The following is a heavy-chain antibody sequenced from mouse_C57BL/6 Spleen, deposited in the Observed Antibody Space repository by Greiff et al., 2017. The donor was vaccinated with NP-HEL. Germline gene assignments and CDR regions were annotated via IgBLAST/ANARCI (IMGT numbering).Heavy chain of an antibody. CDR3: ARRDYSNYESAY. Sequence: EVQLQQSGPELVKPGASVKIPCKASGYTFTDYNMDWVKQSHGKSLEWIGDINPNNGGTIYNQKFKGKATLTVDKSSSTAYMELRSLTSEDTAVYYCARRDYSNYESAYWGQGTLVTVSA. V-gene: IGHV1-18*01. J-gene: IGHJ3*01. CDR1: GYTFTDYN. CDR2: INPNNGGT. D-gene: IGHD2-5*01.